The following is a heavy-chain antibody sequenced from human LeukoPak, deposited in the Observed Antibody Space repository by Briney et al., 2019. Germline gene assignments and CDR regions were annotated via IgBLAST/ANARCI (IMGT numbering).Heavy chain of an antibody. V-gene: IGHV3-23*01. CDR3: ARIRVVVVPDRYFGY. D-gene: IGHD2-15*01. CDR2: MSSSDDGR. CDR1: GFSFSSYA. J-gene: IGHJ4*02. Sequence: GGSLRLSCATSGFSFSSYAMSWVRQAPGKGLEWVSAMSSSDDGRYYAASVRGRFTISRDTSRSTLYLQMNSLRAEDTAVYYCARIRVVVVPDRYFGYWGQGTLVTVSS.